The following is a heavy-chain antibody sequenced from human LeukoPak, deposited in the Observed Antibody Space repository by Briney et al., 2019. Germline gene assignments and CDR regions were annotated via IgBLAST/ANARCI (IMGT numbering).Heavy chain of an antibody. J-gene: IGHJ4*02. CDR3: AKEATYGSGSYYYYFDY. V-gene: IGHV3-30*02. CDR2: IRYDGSNK. CDR1: GFTFSSYG. D-gene: IGHD3-10*01. Sequence: GGSLRLSCAAPGFTFSSYGMHLVRQARGKGLEWVAFIRYDGSNKYYADSVKGRFTISRDNSKNTLYLQMNSLRAEDTAVYYCAKEATYGSGSYYYYFDYWGQGTLVTVSS.